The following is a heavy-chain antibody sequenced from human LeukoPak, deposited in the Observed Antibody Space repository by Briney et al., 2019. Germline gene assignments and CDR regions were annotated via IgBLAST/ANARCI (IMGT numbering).Heavy chain of an antibody. CDR3: ARGLSGSYSHGCYMDV. V-gene: IGHV4-34*01. Sequence: SETLSLTCAVYGGSFSGYYWSWIRQPPGKGLEWIGEINHSGSTNYNPSLKSRVTISVDTSKNQFSLKLSSVTAADTAVYYCARGLSGSYSHGCYMDVWGKGTTVTVSS. CDR2: INHSGST. D-gene: IGHD1-26*01. J-gene: IGHJ6*03. CDR1: GGSFSGYY.